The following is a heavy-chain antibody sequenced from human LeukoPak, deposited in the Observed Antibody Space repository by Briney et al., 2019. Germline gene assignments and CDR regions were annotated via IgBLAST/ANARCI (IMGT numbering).Heavy chain of an antibody. CDR1: GFTFSSYW. J-gene: IGHJ4*02. D-gene: IGHD1-26*01. Sequence: GGSLRLSCAASGFTFSSYWMHWVRQAPGKGLVWVSRISTDGTYTEYADSVKGRFTISRDNSKNTLYLQMNSLRAEDTAVYYCAKDTVGQNSGSYYFDYWGQGTLVTVSS. CDR3: AKDTVGQNSGSYYFDY. CDR2: ISTDGTYT. V-gene: IGHV3-74*03.